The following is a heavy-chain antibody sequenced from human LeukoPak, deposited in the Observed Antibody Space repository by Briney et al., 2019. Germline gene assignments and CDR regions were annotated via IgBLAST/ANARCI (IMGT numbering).Heavy chain of an antibody. CDR1: GFTFSNYG. CDR2: IYSGGTT. Sequence: GGSLRLSCVASGFTFSNYGMSWVRQAPGKGLEWVSVIYSGGTTYYADSVKGRFTISRDNSNNTLYLQMNSLRAEDTAVYYCARGPVTRFEIWGQGAMVTVSS. V-gene: IGHV3-53*01. CDR3: ARGPVTRFEI. J-gene: IGHJ3*02. D-gene: IGHD4-17*01.